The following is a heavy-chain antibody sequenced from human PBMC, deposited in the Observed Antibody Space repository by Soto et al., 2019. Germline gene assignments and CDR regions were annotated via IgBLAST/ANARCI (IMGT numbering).Heavy chain of an antibody. V-gene: IGHV1-69*10. J-gene: IGHJ6*02. CDR3: ARDLFVVVPAAMGSYYYYYGMDV. D-gene: IGHD2-2*01. CDR2: IIPLLGIA. Sequence: ASVKVSCKAAGGTFSSYAISWVRQDPGQGLEWMGGIIPLLGIANYAQKFQGRVTITADKSTSTAYMELSSRRSEDTAVYYCARDLFVVVPAAMGSYYYYYGMDVWGQGTTVTVSS. CDR1: GGTFSSYA.